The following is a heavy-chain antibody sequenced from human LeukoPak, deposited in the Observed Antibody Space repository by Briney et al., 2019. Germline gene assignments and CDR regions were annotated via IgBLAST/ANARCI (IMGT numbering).Heavy chain of an antibody. CDR1: GGTFSSYA. D-gene: IGHD3-10*02. Sequence: GSSVKVSCKASGGTFSSYAISWVRQAPGQGLEWMGGIIPIFGTANYAQEFQGRVTITADESTSTAYMELSSLRSEDTAVYYCARDRVPPDAFDIWGQGTMVTVSS. J-gene: IGHJ3*02. CDR2: IIPIFGTA. CDR3: ARDRVPPDAFDI. V-gene: IGHV1-69*01.